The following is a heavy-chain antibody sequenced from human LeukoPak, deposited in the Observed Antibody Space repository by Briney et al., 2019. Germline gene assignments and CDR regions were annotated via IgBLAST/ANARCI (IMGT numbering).Heavy chain of an antibody. Sequence: GGSLRLSCAASGFSFSNYVMTWVRLAPGKGLDWVSVISGGGGTTYYADSVKGRFTISRDNSKNTLYLQMNSLRVEDTAVYYCARYCTTISCYGRDYYYGMDVWGQGTTVTVSS. D-gene: IGHD2-2*01. CDR2: ISGGGGTT. V-gene: IGHV3-23*01. CDR1: GFSFSNYV. J-gene: IGHJ6*02. CDR3: ARYCTTISCYGRDYYYGMDV.